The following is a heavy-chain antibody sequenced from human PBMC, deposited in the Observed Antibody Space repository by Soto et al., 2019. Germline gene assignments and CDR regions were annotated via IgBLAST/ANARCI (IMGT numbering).Heavy chain of an antibody. CDR1: GGTFSSYA. D-gene: IGHD3-22*01. Sequence: QVQLVQSGAEVKKPGSSVKVSCKASGGTFSSYAISWVRQAPGQGLEWMGGIIPIFGTANYAQKFQGRVTITADKSTSTAYTELSGLRSEDTAVYSCARNHPGSSSRHYYHSIGYYDYWGQGTLVTVS. CDR3: ARNHPGSSSRHYYHSIGYYDY. V-gene: IGHV1-69*06. J-gene: IGHJ4*02. CDR2: IIPIFGTA.